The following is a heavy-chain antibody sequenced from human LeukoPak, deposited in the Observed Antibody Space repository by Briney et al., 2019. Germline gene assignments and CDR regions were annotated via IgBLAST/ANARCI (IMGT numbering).Heavy chain of an antibody. CDR3: ARLYYDSSGFHRPFFDY. V-gene: IGHV4-4*09. CDR2: IYTSGST. CDR1: GGSISSYY. Sequence: PSETLSLTCTVSGGSISSYYWSWIRQPPGKGLEWIGYIYTSGSTNYNPSLKSRATISVDTSKNQFSLKLSSVTAADTAVYYCARLYYDSSGFHRPFFDYWGQGTLVTVSS. J-gene: IGHJ4*02. D-gene: IGHD3-22*01.